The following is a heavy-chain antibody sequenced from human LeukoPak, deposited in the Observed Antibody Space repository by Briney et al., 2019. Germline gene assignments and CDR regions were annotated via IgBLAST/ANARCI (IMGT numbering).Heavy chain of an antibody. J-gene: IGHJ5*02. CDR3: ARAGLLWFGECWFDP. D-gene: IGHD3-10*01. CDR2: ISYDGSTK. Sequence: PGGSLRLSCAASGFTFSNYAMHWARQAPGKGLEWVAVISYDGSTKYYADSVKGRFTISRDNSKNTLYLQMNSLRAEDTAVYYCARAGLLWFGECWFDPWGQGTLVTVSS. CDR1: GFTFSNYA. V-gene: IGHV3-30*03.